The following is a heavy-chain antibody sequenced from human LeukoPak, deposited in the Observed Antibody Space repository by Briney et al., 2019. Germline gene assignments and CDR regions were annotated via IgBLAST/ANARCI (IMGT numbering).Heavy chain of an antibody. CDR3: ATDAH. CDR2: IYSGGST. J-gene: IGHJ4*02. CDR1: GFTVSSNY. Sequence: PGGSLRLSCAASGFTVSSNYISWVRQAPGKGLEWVSLIYSGGSTYYADSVKGRFSISRDNSKNTLFLQMDSLRAEDTAVYYCATDAHWGQGTLVTVSS. V-gene: IGHV3-53*01.